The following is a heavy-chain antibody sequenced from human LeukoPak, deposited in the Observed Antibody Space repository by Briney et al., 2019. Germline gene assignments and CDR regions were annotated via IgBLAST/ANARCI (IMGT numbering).Heavy chain of an antibody. D-gene: IGHD5-18*01. J-gene: IGHJ4*02. CDR2: INAANGDT. Sequence: ASVKVSCKASGYTFTSYAMHWVRQAPGQRLEWMGWINAANGDTKYSQEFQGRVTMTRDTSTSTVYMELSSLRSEDTAVYYCARDLLQDTAMAPDYWGQGTLVTVSS. CDR3: ARDLLQDTAMAPDY. CDR1: GYTFTSYA. V-gene: IGHV1-3*03.